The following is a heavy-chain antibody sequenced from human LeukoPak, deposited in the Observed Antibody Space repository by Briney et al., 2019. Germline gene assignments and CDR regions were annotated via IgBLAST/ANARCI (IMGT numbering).Heavy chain of an antibody. CDR1: GYTFTSYD. D-gene: IGHD3-3*01. V-gene: IGHV1-8*01. CDR2: MNPNSGNT. CDR3: ARGRHYDFWSGYYENFDY. J-gene: IGHJ4*02. Sequence: ASVKVPCKASGYTFTSYDINWVRQATGQGLEWMGWMNPNSGNTGYAQKFQGRVTMTRNTSISTAYMELSSLRSEDTAVYYCARGRHYDFWSGYYENFDYWGQGTLVTVSS.